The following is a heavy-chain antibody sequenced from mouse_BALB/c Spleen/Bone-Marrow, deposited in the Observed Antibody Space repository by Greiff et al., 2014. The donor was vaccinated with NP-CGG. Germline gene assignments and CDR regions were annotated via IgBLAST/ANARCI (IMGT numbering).Heavy chain of an antibody. Sequence: EVMLVESGGGLVKPGGSLKLSCAASGFTFSDYYIYWVRQPPEKRLEWVATISDGGTYTYYPDTVKGRFTISRDSAKNNLYLQMNGLKSEDTAMYYCVRDGDYRYAYWGQGTLVTVSA. CDR1: GFTFSDYY. V-gene: IGHV5-4*02. J-gene: IGHJ3*01. D-gene: IGHD2-14*01. CDR2: ISDGGTYT. CDR3: VRDGDYRYAY.